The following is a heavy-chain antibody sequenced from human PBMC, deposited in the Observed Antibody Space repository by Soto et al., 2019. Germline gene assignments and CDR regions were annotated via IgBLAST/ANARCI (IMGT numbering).Heavy chain of an antibody. V-gene: IGHV6-1*01. D-gene: IGHD6-13*01. CDR2: TYYRSKWYS. CDR3: ARVGVAAAAINWFDP. Sequence: SQTLSLTCDISGDSVSSNSAAWNWIRQTPSRGLEWLGRTYYRSKWYSNYAISVKSRVTVNPDTFKNQFSLKLSSVTAADTAVYYCARVGVAAAAINWFDPWGQGTLVTVSS. CDR1: GDSVSSNSAA. J-gene: IGHJ5*02.